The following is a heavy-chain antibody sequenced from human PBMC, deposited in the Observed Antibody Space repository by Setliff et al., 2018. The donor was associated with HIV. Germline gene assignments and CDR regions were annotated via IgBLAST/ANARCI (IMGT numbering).Heavy chain of an antibody. CDR3: ARSGTHLEESRGSSGWVSAAFDI. D-gene: IGHD6-19*01. V-gene: IGHV1-69*13. J-gene: IGHJ3*02. Sequence: VKVSCKASGGTFNSYGINWVRQAPGQGLEWMGGIITIFGASNYAQKFQGRVTITLDESTNTAYMDLSSLRSDDTAVYYCARSGTHLEESRGSSGWVSAAFDIWGQGTMVTVSS. CDR1: GGTFNSYG. CDR2: IITIFGAS.